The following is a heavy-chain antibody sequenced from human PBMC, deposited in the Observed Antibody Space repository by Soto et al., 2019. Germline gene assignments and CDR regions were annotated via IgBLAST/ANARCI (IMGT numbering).Heavy chain of an antibody. CDR1: GGPISSGGYS. V-gene: IGHV4-61*08. D-gene: IGHD5-12*01. J-gene: IGHJ4*02. CDR2: IYYSGST. Sequence: SETLSLTCAVSGGPISSGGYSWSWIRQPPGKGLEWIGYIYYSGSTNYNPSLKSRVSMSVDTSKNQFSLRLISVTAADTAKYFCAREGNLGRWLQPLDFWGQGTLVTVSS. CDR3: AREGNLGRWLQPLDF.